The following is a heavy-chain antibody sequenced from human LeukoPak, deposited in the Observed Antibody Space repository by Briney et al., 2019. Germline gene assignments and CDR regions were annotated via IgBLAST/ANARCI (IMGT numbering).Heavy chain of an antibody. CDR1: GDSVSSNSAA. CDR2: TYYRSKWYN. Sequence: SQTLSLTCAISGDSVSSNSAAWNWIRQSPSRGLEWLGRTYYRSKWYNDYAVSVKSRITINPDTSKNQFSLKLSSVTAADTAVYYCARGHNWNDVTLDYWGQGTLVTVSS. D-gene: IGHD1-20*01. J-gene: IGHJ4*02. V-gene: IGHV6-1*01. CDR3: ARGHNWNDVTLDY.